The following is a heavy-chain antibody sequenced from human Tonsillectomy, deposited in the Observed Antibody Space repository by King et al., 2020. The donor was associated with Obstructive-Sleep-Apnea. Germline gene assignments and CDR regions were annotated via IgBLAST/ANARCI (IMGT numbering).Heavy chain of an antibody. V-gene: IGHV3-30*04. Sequence: VQLVESGGGVVQPGRSLRLSCAASGFTFSNYAVHWVRQAPGKGLEWVAVISYDGSNKYSADSVKVRFTISRDNSKNTLYLQMNNLRTEDTAVYYCASDFYGSETIFDYWGQGTLVTVSS. D-gene: IGHD3-10*01. CDR2: ISYDGSNK. J-gene: IGHJ4*02. CDR1: GFTFSNYA. CDR3: ASDFYGSETIFDY.